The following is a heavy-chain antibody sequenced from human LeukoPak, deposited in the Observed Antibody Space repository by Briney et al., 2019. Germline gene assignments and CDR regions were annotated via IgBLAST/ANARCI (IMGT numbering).Heavy chain of an antibody. D-gene: IGHD2-15*01. CDR3: SKNGDRGAYCSGGSCYPYYYYYIDV. J-gene: IGHJ6*03. CDR1: GFTFSSYG. V-gene: IGHV3-23*01. CDR2: ISATGGTT. Sequence: GGSLRLSCAASGFTFSSYGMSWVRQAPGKGLEWVSAISATGGTTYYADSVKGRFTISRDNSKNTLYLQMNSLRAEDTAIYYCSKNGDRGAYCSGGSCYPYYYYYIDVWGKGTTVTISS.